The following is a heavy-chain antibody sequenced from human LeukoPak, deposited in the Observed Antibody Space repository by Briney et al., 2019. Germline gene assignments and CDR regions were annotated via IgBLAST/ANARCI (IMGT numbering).Heavy chain of an antibody. Sequence: TSEILSLTCTVSGGSISSGSYYWSWIRQPAGKGLEWIGRIYTSGSTNYNPSLKSRVTISVDTSKNQFSLKLSSVTAADTAVYYCASSSSRSPSGTDYWGQGTLVTVSS. CDR1: GGSISSGSYY. CDR3: ASSSSRSPSGTDY. J-gene: IGHJ4*02. V-gene: IGHV4-61*02. CDR2: IYTSGST. D-gene: IGHD2-2*01.